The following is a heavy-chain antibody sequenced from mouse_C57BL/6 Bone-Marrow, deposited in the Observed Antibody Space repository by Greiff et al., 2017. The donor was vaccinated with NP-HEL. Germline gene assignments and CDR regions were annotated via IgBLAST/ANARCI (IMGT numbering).Heavy chain of an antibody. CDR3: AAIYYGNPYYAMDY. D-gene: IGHD2-1*01. CDR2: IYPSDSET. Sequence: QVQLKESGAELVRPGSSVKLSCKASGYTFTSYWMDWVKQRPGQGLEWIGNIYPSDSETHYNQKFKDKATLTVDKSSSTAYMQLSSLTSEDSAVYYCAAIYYGNPYYAMDYWGQGTSVTVSS. V-gene: IGHV1-61*01. J-gene: IGHJ4*01. CDR1: GYTFTSYW.